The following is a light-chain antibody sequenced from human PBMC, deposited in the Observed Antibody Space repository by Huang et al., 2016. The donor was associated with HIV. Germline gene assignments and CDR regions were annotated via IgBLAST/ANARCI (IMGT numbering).Light chain of an antibody. V-gene: IGKV1-33*01. CDR2: DSP. Sequence: DIQLTQSPSSLSAYVGDSVTITCQASQDSSNYLNWYQQRPGKAPKFLIYDSPNFETGVPSRFAGRGSGTNFTLTISSLQPEDFATYYCQQYGSLPFTFGPGTTVDI. CDR3: QQYGSLPFT. J-gene: IGKJ3*01. CDR1: QDSSNY.